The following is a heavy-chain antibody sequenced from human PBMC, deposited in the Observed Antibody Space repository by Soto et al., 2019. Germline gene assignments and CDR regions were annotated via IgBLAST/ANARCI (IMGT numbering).Heavy chain of an antibody. CDR1: GYTFSSYS. D-gene: IGHD1-1*01. CDR3: ARIGSRYNPFDY. V-gene: IGHV5-51*01. CDR2: IYPDDSDT. J-gene: IGHJ4*02. Sequence: ESLTISFEGSGYTFSSYSIGLVRQMPGKGLEWMGIIYPDDSDTRYSPSFRGQVTISVDKSISRAYLQWSSLKASDSAMYFCARIGSRYNPFDYWGRGTLVTVYS.